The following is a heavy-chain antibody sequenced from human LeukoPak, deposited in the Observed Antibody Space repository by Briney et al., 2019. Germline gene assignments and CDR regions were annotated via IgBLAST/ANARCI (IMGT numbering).Heavy chain of an antibody. V-gene: IGHV1-69*01. CDR2: IIPIFGTA. CDR3: ARFNGIAAAGYVDY. D-gene: IGHD6-13*01. Sequence: SLKVSCKASGGTLSSYAISWVRQAPGQRLEWMGGIIPIFGTANYAQKFQGRVTITADESTSTAYMELSSLRSEDTAVYYCARFNGIAAAGYVDYWGQGTLVTVSS. CDR1: GGTLSSYA. J-gene: IGHJ4*02.